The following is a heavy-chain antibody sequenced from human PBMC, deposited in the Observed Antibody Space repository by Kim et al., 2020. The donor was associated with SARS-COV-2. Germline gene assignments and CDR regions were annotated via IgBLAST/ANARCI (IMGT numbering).Heavy chain of an antibody. Sequence: GGSLRLSCAASGFTFSNYGMHWVRQAPGKGLEWVSVISYDGRNKYYGDSVKGRFTISRDNSKNTLYLQMDSLRAEDTAVYYCARDISSSWYDYWGQGTLVTVSS. D-gene: IGHD6-13*01. V-gene: IGHV3-33*05. CDR2: ISYDGRNK. CDR3: ARDISSSWYDY. CDR1: GFTFSNYG. J-gene: IGHJ4*02.